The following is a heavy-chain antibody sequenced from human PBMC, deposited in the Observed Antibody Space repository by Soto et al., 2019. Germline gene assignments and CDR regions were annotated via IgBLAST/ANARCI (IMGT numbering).Heavy chain of an antibody. V-gene: IGHV1-46*01. CDR2: INPSGGST. CDR1: GYTFTSYY. D-gene: IGHD2-15*01. J-gene: IGHJ4*02. Sequence: ASVKVSCKASGYTFTSYYMHWVRQAPGQGLEWMGIINPSGGSTSYAQKFQGRVTMTRDTSTSTVYMELNSLRAEDTAVYYCANLGYCSGGSCDEFDYWGQGTLVTVSS. CDR3: ANLGYCSGGSCDEFDY.